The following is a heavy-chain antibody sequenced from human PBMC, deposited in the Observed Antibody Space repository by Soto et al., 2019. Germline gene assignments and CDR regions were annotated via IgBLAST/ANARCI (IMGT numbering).Heavy chain of an antibody. J-gene: IGHJ4*02. CDR3: VRDIR. V-gene: IGHV3-74*01. Sequence: EVQLVESGGGLVQPGGSLRLSCAASGFTFNNFWMYWVRQTPEKGLVWVSGINSDGTTTIYADSVKGRFTISRDNAKNTLYLQRNRLTVEYTAIYYCVRDIRWGQGTLVTVSS. CDR1: GFTFNNFW. CDR2: INSDGTTT.